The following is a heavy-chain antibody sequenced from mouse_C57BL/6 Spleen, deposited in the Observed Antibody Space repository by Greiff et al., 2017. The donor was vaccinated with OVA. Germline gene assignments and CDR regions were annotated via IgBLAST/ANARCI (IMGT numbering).Heavy chain of an antibody. Sequence: QVTLKESGPGILQPSQTLSLTCSFSGFSLSTFGMGVGWIRQPSGQGLEWLAHIWWDDDKYYNPALKSRLTISKDTSKNQVFLKIANVDTADTATYYCARIRYYGSSSYAMDYWGQGTSVTVSS. CDR1: GFSLSTFGMG. CDR3: ARIRYYGSSSYAMDY. CDR2: IWWDDDK. V-gene: IGHV8-8*01. J-gene: IGHJ4*01. D-gene: IGHD1-1*01.